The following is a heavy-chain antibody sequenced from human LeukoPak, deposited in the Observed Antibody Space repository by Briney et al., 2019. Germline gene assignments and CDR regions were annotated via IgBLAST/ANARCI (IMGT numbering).Heavy chain of an antibody. CDR2: IYYSGST. CDR1: GGSICGYY. Sequence: PSETLSLTCSVSGGSICGYYWSWVRQTPGKGLEWIGCIYYSGSTDYNPSPKSRVTISVDTSKNHFSLRLNSVTAADTAVYYCARRSAFLNAFDIWGQGTLVTVSS. CDR3: ARRSAFLNAFDI. V-gene: IGHV4-59*01. J-gene: IGHJ3*02.